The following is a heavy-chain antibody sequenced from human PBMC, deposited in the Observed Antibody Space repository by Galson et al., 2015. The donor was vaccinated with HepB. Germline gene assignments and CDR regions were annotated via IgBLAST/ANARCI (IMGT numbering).Heavy chain of an antibody. J-gene: IGHJ4*02. D-gene: IGHD6-13*01. CDR1: GISLSTSGMR. V-gene: IGHV2-70*04. CDR2: IDWDDDK. CDR3: ARIRGSSWFFDY. Sequence: PALVKPTQTLTLTCTLSGISLSTSGMRVSWIRQPPGKALEWLARIDWDDDKFYNTSLKSRLTISKDTSKNQVVLTMTNMDPVDTATYYCARIRGSSWFFDYWGQGTLDTVSS.